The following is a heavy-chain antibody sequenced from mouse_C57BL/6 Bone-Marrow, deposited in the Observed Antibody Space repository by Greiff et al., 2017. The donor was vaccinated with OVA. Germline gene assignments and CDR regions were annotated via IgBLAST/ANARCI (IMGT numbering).Heavy chain of an antibody. V-gene: IGHV1-81*01. CDR3: ARSRDSNYSY. Sequence: QVQLQQSGAELARPGASVKLSCKASGSTFTSYGIRWVKQRPGQGLEWIGEIYPRSGNTYYNEKFKGKATLTADKSSSTAYMELRSLTSEDSAVYVCARSRDSNYSYWGQGTLVTVSA. J-gene: IGHJ3*01. CDR2: IYPRSGNT. D-gene: IGHD2-5*01. CDR1: GSTFTSYG.